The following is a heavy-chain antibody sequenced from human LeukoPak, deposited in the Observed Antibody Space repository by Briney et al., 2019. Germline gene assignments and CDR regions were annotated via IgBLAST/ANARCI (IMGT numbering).Heavy chain of an antibody. D-gene: IGHD6-19*01. CDR1: GFTFDDYA. CDR3: AKDISPGGGGWYYFDY. V-gene: IGHV3-9*01. J-gene: IGHJ4*02. CDR2: ISWNSGSI. Sequence: PGGSLRLSCAASGFTFDDYAMHWVRQAPGKGLEWVSGISWNSGSIGCADSVKGRFTISRDNAKNSLYLQMNSLRAEDTALYYCAKDISPGGGGWYYFDYWGQGTLVTVSS.